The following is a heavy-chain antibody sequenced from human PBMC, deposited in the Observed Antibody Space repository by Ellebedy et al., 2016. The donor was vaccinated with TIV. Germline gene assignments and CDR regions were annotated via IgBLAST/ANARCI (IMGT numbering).Heavy chain of an antibody. J-gene: IGHJ1*01. CDR2: ISGSGDNT. CDR3: IFKGMSARLY. Sequence: PGGSLRLSCAASGFTFSIYAMSRVRQAPGKGLECVSLISGSGDNTFYADSVRGRVTISRDNSKNTLFLQMNSLRAEDTAVYYCIFKGMSARLYWGQGTLVTVSS. CDR1: GFTFSIYA. D-gene: IGHD6-6*01. V-gene: IGHV3-23*01.